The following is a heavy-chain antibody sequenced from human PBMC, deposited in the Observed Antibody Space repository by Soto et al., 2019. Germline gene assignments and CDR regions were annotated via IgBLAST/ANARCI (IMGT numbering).Heavy chain of an antibody. CDR1: GYTFTGYY. CDR2: INPNSGGT. J-gene: IGHJ4*02. V-gene: IGHV1-2*04. CDR3: ARSEYSSSADGGYYFDY. Sequence: ASVKVSCKASGYTFTGYYMHWVRRAPGQGLEWMGWINPNSGGTNYAQKFQGWVTMTRDTSISTAYMELSRLRSDDTAVYYCARSEYSSSADGGYYFDYWGQGTLVTVSS. D-gene: IGHD6-6*01.